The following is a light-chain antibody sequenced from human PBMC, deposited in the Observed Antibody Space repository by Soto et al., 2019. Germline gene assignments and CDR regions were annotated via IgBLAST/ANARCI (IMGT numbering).Light chain of an antibody. CDR2: RTD. J-gene: IGLJ2*01. CDR3: AAYTGNWNGPV. V-gene: IGLV1-47*01. CDR1: SSTFANNY. Sequence: QSVLTQPPSASGTPGQRVSISCSGDSSTFANNYVHWYQQVPGAAPKLLMYRTDQRPSGVPERFSGSKSGTSASLTISGLRPEDEAQYYCAAYTGNWNGPVFGGGTKLTVL.